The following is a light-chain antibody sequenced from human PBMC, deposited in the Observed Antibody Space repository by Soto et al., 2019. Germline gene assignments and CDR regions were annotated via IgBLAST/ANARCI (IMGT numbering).Light chain of an antibody. CDR1: SSNIGSNY. V-gene: IGLV1-47*01. J-gene: IGLJ2*01. CDR2: RNN. Sequence: QSALTQPPSASGTPGQRVTISCSGSSSNIGSNYVYWYQQLPGTAPKLLIYRNNQRPSGVPDRFSGSKSGTSASLAISGRRSEDEADYYCAAWDDSLSGRVVFGGGTKLTVL. CDR3: AAWDDSLSGRVV.